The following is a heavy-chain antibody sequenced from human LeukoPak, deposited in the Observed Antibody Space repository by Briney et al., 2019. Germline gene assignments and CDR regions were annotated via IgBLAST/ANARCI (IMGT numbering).Heavy chain of an antibody. CDR3: AKDLKAGYSYGYLDY. CDR2: ISGSGGST. Sequence: GGSLRLSCAASGFTFSSYAMSWVRQAPGKGVEWVSAISGSGGSTYYADSVKGGFTISRENSKNTLYLQMNSLRAEDTAVYYCAKDLKAGYSYGYLDYWGQGTLVTVSS. V-gene: IGHV3-23*01. CDR1: GFTFSSYA. D-gene: IGHD5-18*01. J-gene: IGHJ4*02.